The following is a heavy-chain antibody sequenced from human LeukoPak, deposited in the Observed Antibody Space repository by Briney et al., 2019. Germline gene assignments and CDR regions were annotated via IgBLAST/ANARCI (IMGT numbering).Heavy chain of an antibody. CDR1: GGSISSYY. CDR3: ARTGDYDFWSGYHYDAFDI. D-gene: IGHD3-3*01. J-gene: IGHJ3*02. Sequence: PSETLSLTCTVSGGSISSYYWSWIRQPPGKGLEWIGYIYYSGSTNYNPSLKSRVTISVDTSKNQFSLKLSSVTAADTAVYYCARTGDYDFWSGYHYDAFDIWGQGTMVTVSS. V-gene: IGHV4-59*12. CDR2: IYYSGST.